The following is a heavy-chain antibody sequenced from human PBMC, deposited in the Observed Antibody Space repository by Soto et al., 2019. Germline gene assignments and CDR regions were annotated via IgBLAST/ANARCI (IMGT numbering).Heavy chain of an antibody. CDR3: ARVSLYSSSWTYYFDY. Sequence: GGSLTLSCAASGFTFSSYDMHWVRQATGKCLEWVSAIVTAGDTYYQGTVKGRFTISRENAKNSLYLQMNSLRAGDTAVYYCARVSLYSSSWTYYFDYWGQGTLVTVSS. CDR2: IVTAGDT. CDR1: GFTFSSYD. J-gene: IGHJ4*02. D-gene: IGHD6-13*01. V-gene: IGHV3-13*01.